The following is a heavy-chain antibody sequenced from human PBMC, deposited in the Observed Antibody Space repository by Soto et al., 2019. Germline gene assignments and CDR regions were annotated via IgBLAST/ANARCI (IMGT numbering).Heavy chain of an antibody. CDR3: ARGSNIVLVPAASDNWFDP. Sequence: GGSLRLSCAASGFTFSDYYMSWIRQAPGKGLEWVSYISSSGSTIYYADSVKGRFTISRDNAKNSLYLQMSSLRAEDTAVYYCARGSNIVLVPAASDNWFDPWGQGTLVTVSS. V-gene: IGHV3-11*01. CDR1: GFTFSDYY. D-gene: IGHD2-2*01. J-gene: IGHJ5*02. CDR2: ISSSGSTI.